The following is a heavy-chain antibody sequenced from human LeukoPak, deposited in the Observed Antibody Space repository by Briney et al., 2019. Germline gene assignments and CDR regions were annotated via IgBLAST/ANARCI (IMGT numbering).Heavy chain of an antibody. J-gene: IGHJ4*02. CDR2: IYTSGST. CDR3: ASGYYDYLWGSYRHFDD. V-gene: IGHV4-61*02. CDR1: GGSISSGSYY. D-gene: IGHD3-16*02. Sequence: SETLSLTCTVSGGSISSGSYYWSWIRQPAGKGLEWIGRIYTSGSTYYNPSLKSRVTISVDTSKNQFSLKLSPVTVSDTAVYYCASGYYDYLWGSYRHFDDWGKGTLVTVSS.